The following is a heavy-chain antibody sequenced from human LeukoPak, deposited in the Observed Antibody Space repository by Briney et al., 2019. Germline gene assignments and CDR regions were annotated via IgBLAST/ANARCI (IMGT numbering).Heavy chain of an antibody. CDR1: GGSISSGGYY. V-gene: IGHV4-31*03. CDR3: ARGRGGYDQQQDY. J-gene: IGHJ4*02. D-gene: IGHD5-12*01. Sequence: KTSETLSLTCTVSGGSISSGGYYWSWIRQHPGKGLEWIGYIYYSGSTYYNPSLKSRVTISVDTSKNQFSLKLSSVTAADTAVYYCARGRGGYDQQQDYWGQGTLVTVSS. CDR2: IYYSGST.